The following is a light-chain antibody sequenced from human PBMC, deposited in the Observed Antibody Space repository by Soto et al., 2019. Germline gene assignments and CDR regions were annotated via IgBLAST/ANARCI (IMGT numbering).Light chain of an antibody. Sequence: EIVLTQSPGTLSLSPGERATLSCRASQSVSSSYLAWYQQKPGQAPRLLIYGASSRATGIPDRFSGSGSGTDLTLSISRLGPEDFAVYYCQQYGSSLVTFGPGTKGDIK. J-gene: IGKJ3*01. V-gene: IGKV3-20*01. CDR1: QSVSSSY. CDR2: GAS. CDR3: QQYGSSLVT.